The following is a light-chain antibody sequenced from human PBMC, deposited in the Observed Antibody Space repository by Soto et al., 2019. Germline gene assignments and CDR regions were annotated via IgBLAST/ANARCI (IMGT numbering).Light chain of an antibody. CDR3: EQYGSSKT. CDR1: QSVSRNY. V-gene: IGKV3-20*01. Sequence: EIVLTQSPGTLYLSPGERVTLSCRASQSVSRNYLAWYQQKPGQTPRLLIYGASSRATGIPDRFSGSWSGTDFTLTISRLEPEDFAVYYCEQYGSSKTFGQGTKVEIK. J-gene: IGKJ1*01. CDR2: GAS.